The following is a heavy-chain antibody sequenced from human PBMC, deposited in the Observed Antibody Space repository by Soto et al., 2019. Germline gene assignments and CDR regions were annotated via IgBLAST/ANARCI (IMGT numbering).Heavy chain of an antibody. CDR2: ISGYNGNT. CDR3: ARDLGAQIVDY. Sequence: QVQLVQSGAEVKKPGASVKVSCKASGYTFISYGISWVRQAPGQGLEWMGWISGYNGNTKYATSTAYMELRSLRSDDTAVYYCARDLGAQIVDYWGQGTLVTVSS. J-gene: IGHJ4*02. V-gene: IGHV1-18*01. D-gene: IGHD1-26*01. CDR1: GYTFISYG.